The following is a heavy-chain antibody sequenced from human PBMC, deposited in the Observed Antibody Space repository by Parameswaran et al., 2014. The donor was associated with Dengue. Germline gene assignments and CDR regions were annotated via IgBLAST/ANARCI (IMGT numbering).Heavy chain of an antibody. CDR2: IYYVGRT. CDR3: ARQRAFYDVTGYGMDV. Sequence: WIRQPPGKGLEWIGSIYYVGRTYYNPSLESRVSVSVDTSKNQFSLRLSSVTAADTAVYYCARQRAFYDVTGYGMDVWGQGTTVTVSS. D-gene: IGHD2/OR15-2a*01. J-gene: IGHJ6*02. V-gene: IGHV4-39*01.